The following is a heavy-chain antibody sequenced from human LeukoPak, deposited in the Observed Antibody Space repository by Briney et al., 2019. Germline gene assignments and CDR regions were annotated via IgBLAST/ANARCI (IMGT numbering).Heavy chain of an antibody. J-gene: IGHJ3*01. D-gene: IGHD3-10*01. CDR3: AKGGGAFDV. CDR2: TYYRSKWNN. CDR1: GDSVSSSSAG. V-gene: IGHV6-1*01. Sequence: SQTLSLTCAISGDSVSSSSAGWNWIRQSPSGGLEWLGRTYYRSKWNNDYAVSVKSRIAITPDTSRNQFSLQLNSVTPEDTAVYFCAKGGGAFDVWGQGTMVTVSS.